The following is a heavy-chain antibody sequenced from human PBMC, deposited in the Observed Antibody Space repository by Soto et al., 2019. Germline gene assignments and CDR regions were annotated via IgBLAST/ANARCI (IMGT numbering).Heavy chain of an antibody. CDR3: AKERAYCSGGSCYGVYDAFDI. CDR1: GFTFSSYA. J-gene: IGHJ3*02. Sequence: GGSLRLSCAASGFTFSSYAMSWVRQAPGKGLEWVSAISGSGGSTNYADSGKGRFTISRDNSSKTLYMQMNSLRAEYTAVYYCAKERAYCSGGSCYGVYDAFDIWGQGTMVTVSS. CDR2: ISGSGGST. V-gene: IGHV3-23*01. D-gene: IGHD2-15*01.